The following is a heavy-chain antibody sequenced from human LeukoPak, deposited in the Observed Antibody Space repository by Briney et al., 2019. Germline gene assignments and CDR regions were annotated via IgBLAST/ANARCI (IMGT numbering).Heavy chain of an antibody. V-gene: IGHV3-11*01. CDR2: ISSSGSTI. J-gene: IGHJ4*02. CDR1: GFTFSDYY. CDR3: ARDSSAYGSGYFDY. Sequence: GGSLRLSCAASGFTFSDYYMSWIRQAPGKGLEWVSYISSSGSTIYYADSVKGRFTISRDNSKNTLYLQMNSLRVKDTAVYYCARDSSAYGSGYFDYWGQGTLVTVSS. D-gene: IGHD3-10*01.